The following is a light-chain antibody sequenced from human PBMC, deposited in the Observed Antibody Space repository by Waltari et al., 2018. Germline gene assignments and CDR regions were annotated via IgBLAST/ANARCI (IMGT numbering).Light chain of an antibody. V-gene: IGLV2-23*01. CDR3: CSYAGSSPSVV. Sequence: QSALTQPASVSGSPGQSITISCTGTSSDVGSYNLVSLYQHHPAKAPKVMIYEGSERPSGVSNRFSGSKSGNTASLTISGLQAEDEADYYCCSYAGSSPSVVFGGGTKLTVL. J-gene: IGLJ2*01. CDR2: EGS. CDR1: SSDVGSYNL.